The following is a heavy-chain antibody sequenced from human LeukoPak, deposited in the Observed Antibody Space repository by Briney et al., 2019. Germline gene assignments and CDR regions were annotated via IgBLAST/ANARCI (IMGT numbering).Heavy chain of an antibody. CDR2: IYYSGST. CDR1: GGSISSSSYY. D-gene: IGHD2-2*01. V-gene: IGHV4-39*01. J-gene: IGHJ4*02. Sequence: SETLCLTCTVSGGSISSSSYYWGWIRQPPGKGLEWIGSIYYSGSTYYNPSLKSRVTISVDTPKNQFSLKLSSVTAADTAVYYCARHIVVVPAAYFDYWGQGTLVTVSS. CDR3: ARHIVVVPAAYFDY.